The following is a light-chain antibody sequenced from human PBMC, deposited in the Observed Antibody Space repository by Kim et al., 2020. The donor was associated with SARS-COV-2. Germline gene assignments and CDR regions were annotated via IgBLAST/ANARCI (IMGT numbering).Light chain of an antibody. CDR2: KAS. CDR3: QRAGT. Sequence: DIQMTQSPSTLSASVRDRVTITCRASQSISSWLAWYQQKPGKAPKLLIYKASSLESGVPSRFSGSGSGTEFTLTISSLQPDDFATYYCQRAGTFGQGTKVDIK. J-gene: IGKJ1*01. CDR1: QSISSW. V-gene: IGKV1-5*03.